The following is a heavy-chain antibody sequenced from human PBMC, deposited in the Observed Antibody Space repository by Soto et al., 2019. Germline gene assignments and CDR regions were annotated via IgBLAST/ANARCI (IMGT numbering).Heavy chain of an antibody. V-gene: IGHV3-30*18. CDR2: ISYDGSNK. CDR1: GFSFSSYG. D-gene: IGHD4-17*01. Sequence: QVQLVESGGGVVQPGRSLRLSCAASGFSFSSYGMHWVRQAPGKGLEWVAVISYDGSNKYYADSVKGRFTISRDNSKNTLYLQMNSLRAEDTAVYYCAKRYDYGDYGFDYRGQGTLVTVSS. CDR3: AKRYDYGDYGFDY. J-gene: IGHJ4*02.